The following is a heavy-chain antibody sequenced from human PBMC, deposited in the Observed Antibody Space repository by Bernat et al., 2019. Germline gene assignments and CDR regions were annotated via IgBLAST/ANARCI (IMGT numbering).Heavy chain of an antibody. CDR3: AGGHYVWELLGFDY. D-gene: IGHD1-26*01. J-gene: IGHJ4*02. V-gene: IGHV3-33*01. Sequence: QVQLVESGGGVVQPGRSLRLSCAASGFTVSSNDMHWVRQAPGKGLEWVAVIWYDGSNKYYADSEKGRFTISRDNYKNTLYLQMNSMRAEDTAVYYCAGGHYVWELLGFDYWGQGTLVTVSS. CDR1: GFTVSSND. CDR2: IWYDGSNK.